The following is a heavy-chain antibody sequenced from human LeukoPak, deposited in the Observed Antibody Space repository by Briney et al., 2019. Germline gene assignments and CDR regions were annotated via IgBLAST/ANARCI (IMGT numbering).Heavy chain of an antibody. V-gene: IGHV4-59*08. CDR3: ARLKRSIFGVVSLYNWFDP. CDR2: IYYSGST. Sequence: SETLSLTCTVSGGSISSYYWSWIRQPPGKRLEWIGYIYYSGSTNYNPSLKSRVTISVDTSKNQFSLKLSSVTAADTAVYYCARLKRSIFGVVSLYNWFDPWGQGTLVTVSS. CDR1: GGSISSYY. J-gene: IGHJ5*02. D-gene: IGHD3-3*01.